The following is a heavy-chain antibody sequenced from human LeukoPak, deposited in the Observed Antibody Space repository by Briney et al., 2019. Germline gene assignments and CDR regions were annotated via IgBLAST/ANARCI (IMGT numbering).Heavy chain of an antibody. CDR2: IYENGGIT. Sequence: GGSLRLSCVGSGFTFRSHAMSWVRQAPEKGLEFVSGIYENGGITYYADSVKGRFSISRDNSKNTLYLQMDSLRGEDTAVYHCAKDFRIGYSAHFDYWGQGALVTVSS. J-gene: IGHJ4*02. CDR1: GFTFRSHA. D-gene: IGHD2-21*01. V-gene: IGHV3-23*01. CDR3: AKDFRIGYSAHFDY.